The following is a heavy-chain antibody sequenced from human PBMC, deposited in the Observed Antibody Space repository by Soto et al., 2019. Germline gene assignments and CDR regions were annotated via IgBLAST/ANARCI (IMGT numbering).Heavy chain of an antibody. J-gene: IGHJ4*02. Sequence: PGGSLRLSCAASAFTFNNYAMSWVRQAPGKGLEWVSGIGGSGRTTYYADSVKGRFTISRDNSNNTLFLQMNSLRAEDTAVYYCAKSRYSDSSGAFYDYWGQGTLVTVSS. CDR1: AFTFNNYA. D-gene: IGHD3-22*01. CDR3: AKSRYSDSSGAFYDY. V-gene: IGHV3-23*01. CDR2: IGGSGRTT.